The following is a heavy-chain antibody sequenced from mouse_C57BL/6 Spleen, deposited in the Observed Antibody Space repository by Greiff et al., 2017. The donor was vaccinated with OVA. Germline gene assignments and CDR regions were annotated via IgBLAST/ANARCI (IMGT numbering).Heavy chain of an antibody. D-gene: IGHD2-4*01. CDR2: IYPGDGDT. J-gene: IGHJ4*01. Sequence: QVQLKQSGAELVKPGASVKISCKASGYAFGSYWMNWVKQRPGKGLEWIGQIYPGDGDTNYNGKFKGKATLTADKSSSTAYMQLSSLTSEDSAVYFCAMYDSHYYAMDYWGQGTSVTVSS. V-gene: IGHV1-80*01. CDR1: GYAFGSYW. CDR3: AMYDSHYYAMDY.